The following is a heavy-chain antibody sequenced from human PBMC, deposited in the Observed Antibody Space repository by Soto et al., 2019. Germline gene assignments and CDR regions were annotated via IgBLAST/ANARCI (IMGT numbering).Heavy chain of an antibody. J-gene: IGHJ4*02. D-gene: IGHD5-18*01. CDR2: INGHSGDT. V-gene: IGHV1-2*02. CDR1: GFTFTGYY. Sequence: ASVKASCKASGFTFTGYYIHWVRQAPGQRLQWMGWINGHSGDTRYSQTVPGRCTMTRDTPTTTAYMELSSLTSDDTAWYYGGRGETAMVAVGLDSWRKGPLVAVSS. CDR3: GRGETAMVAVGLDS.